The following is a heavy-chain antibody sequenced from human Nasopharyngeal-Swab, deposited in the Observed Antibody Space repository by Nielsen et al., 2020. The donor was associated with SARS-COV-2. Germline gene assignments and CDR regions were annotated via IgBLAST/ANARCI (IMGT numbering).Heavy chain of an antibody. J-gene: IGHJ1*01. Sequence: ASVQVSCKVSGYTLTELSMHWVRQAPGKGLEWMGGFDPEDGETIYAQKFQGRVTMTEDTSTDTAYMELSSLRSEDTAVYYCATVLLWFGDHAEYFQHRGQGTLVTVSS. CDR1: GYTLTELS. CDR2: FDPEDGET. D-gene: IGHD3-10*01. CDR3: ATVLLWFGDHAEYFQH. V-gene: IGHV1-24*01.